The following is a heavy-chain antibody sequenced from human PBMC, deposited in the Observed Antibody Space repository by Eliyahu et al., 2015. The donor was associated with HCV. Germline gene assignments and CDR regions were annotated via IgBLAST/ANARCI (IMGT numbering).Heavy chain of an antibody. CDR2: VIPIFGTA. CDR3: ARGPSGSYHDY. J-gene: IGHJ4*02. CDR1: GGTFSSYT. D-gene: IGHD1-26*01. Sequence: QVQLVQSGAEVKKPGSSVRVSCKASGGTFSSYTINWVRLAPGQGLDWMGGVIPIFGTANYAQKFQGRVTITADESTSTAYMELSSLRSEDTAVYYCARGPSGSYHDYWGQGTLVTVSS. V-gene: IGHV1-69*01.